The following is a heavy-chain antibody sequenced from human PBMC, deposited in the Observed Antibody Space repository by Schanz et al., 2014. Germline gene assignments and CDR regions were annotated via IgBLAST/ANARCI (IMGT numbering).Heavy chain of an antibody. D-gene: IGHD6-6*01. V-gene: IGHV4-31*03. Sequence: QVQLQESGPGLVRPSQTLSLTCTVSGDSISSGSYYWSWIRQHPGKGLEWIGYIYFNGITYHKPSLKARLIISVDTSKNQFSLKLSSVTAADTAVYYCARVGRSSSSPHGSSGDYWGQGTLVTVSS. CDR3: ARVGRSSSSPHGSSGDY. J-gene: IGHJ4*02. CDR1: GDSISSGSYY. CDR2: IYFNGIT.